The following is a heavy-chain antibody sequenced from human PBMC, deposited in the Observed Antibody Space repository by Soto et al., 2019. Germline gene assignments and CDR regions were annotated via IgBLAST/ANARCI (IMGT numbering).Heavy chain of an antibody. J-gene: IGHJ5*02. CDR2: ICSGGST. CDR3: ERDLGDWFDP. CDR1: GFTVSSNY. V-gene: IGHV3-53*01. Sequence: EVQLVESGGGLIQPGGSLRLSCAASGFTVSSNYISWARPAPGKGLERVSVICSGGSTYYADAMKGRSTIPRDKSKNTLYVTMNSLTAADTAVYYGERDLGDWFDPWGQGTVVTFSS. D-gene: IGHD3-16*01.